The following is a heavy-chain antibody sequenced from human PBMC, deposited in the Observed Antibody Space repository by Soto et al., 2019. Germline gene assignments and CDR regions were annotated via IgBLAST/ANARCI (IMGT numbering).Heavy chain of an antibody. CDR3: ARQKTYCGGDCDYYFDY. V-gene: IGHV1-2*02. CDR1: GYTFTGYY. Sequence: ASVKVSCKASGYTFTGYYMHWVRQAPGQGLEWMGWINPNSGGTNYAQKLQGRVAMTTDTSTSTAYMELRSLRSDDTAVYYCARQKTYCGGDCDYYFDYWGQGTLVTVSS. D-gene: IGHD2-21*02. J-gene: IGHJ4*02. CDR2: INPNSGGT.